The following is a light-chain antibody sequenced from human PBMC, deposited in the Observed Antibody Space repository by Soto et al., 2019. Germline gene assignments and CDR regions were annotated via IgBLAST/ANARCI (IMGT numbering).Light chain of an antibody. Sequence: QSALTQPASVSGSPGQSITISCTGTSSDVGSYKLVSWYQQHPGKAAKLMIYEGSKRPSGVSNRFSGSKSGNTASLTISGLQAEDDADYYCCSYAGSSTWVFGGGTKLIVL. CDR1: SSDVGSYKL. CDR3: CSYAGSSTWV. CDR2: EGS. V-gene: IGLV2-23*01. J-gene: IGLJ3*02.